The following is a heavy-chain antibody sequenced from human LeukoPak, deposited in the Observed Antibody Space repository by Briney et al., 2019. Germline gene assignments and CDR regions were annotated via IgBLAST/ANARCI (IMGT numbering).Heavy chain of an antibody. V-gene: IGHV1-2*02. Sequence: ASVKVSCKASGYSFTGYYMRWVRQAPRQGLEWMGWINSKRGGTNYAQQFQGRVTMTRDTSISTAYMELSRLTSDDTAVYYCARGLDRVAGDNWGQGTLVTVSS. J-gene: IGHJ4*02. D-gene: IGHD6-19*01. CDR2: INSKRGGT. CDR1: GYSFTGYY. CDR3: ARGLDRVAGDN.